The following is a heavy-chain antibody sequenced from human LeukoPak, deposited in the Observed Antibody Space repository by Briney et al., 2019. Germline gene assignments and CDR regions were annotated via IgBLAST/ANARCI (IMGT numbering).Heavy chain of an antibody. V-gene: IGHV4-34*01. J-gene: IGHJ6*03. CDR3: ARGRKVIGEFWRPYYYHYMDV. CDR2: INHSGST. D-gene: IGHD3-10*01. CDR1: SGSFTDYY. Sequence: SETLSLTCAVYSGSFTDYYWIWIRQPPGKGLEWIGEINHSGSTNYNPSLGGRVTILVDTSKNQFSLRLSSVTAADTAVYYCARGRKVIGEFWRPYYYHYMDVWGKGTTVTVSS.